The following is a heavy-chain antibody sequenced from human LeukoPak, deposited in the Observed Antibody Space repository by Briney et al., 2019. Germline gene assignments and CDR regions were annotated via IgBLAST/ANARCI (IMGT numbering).Heavy chain of an antibody. J-gene: IGHJ4*02. CDR3: ARGCYFDY. V-gene: IGHV4-34*01. Sequence: SETLSLTCAVYGGSFSGYYWSWIRQPPGKGLEWIGEINHSGSTNYNPSLKSRVTISVDTSKNQFSLKLSSVTAADTAVYYCARGCYFDYWGQGTLVTVSS. CDR2: INHSGST. CDR1: GGSFSGYY.